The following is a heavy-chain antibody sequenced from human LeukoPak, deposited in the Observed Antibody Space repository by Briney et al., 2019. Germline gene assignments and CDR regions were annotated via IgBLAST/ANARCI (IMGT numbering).Heavy chain of an antibody. J-gene: IGHJ4*02. CDR1: GFTVSSNY. CDR2: IYSGGTA. CDR3: ARVNTGYVRY. Sequence: GGSLRLSCAASGFTVSSNYMSWVRQAPGKGLEWVSVIYSGGTAYYADSVEGRFTISRDNSENTLYLQMNSLRAEDTAVYYCARVNTGYVRYWGQGTLVTVSS. D-gene: IGHD5-12*01. V-gene: IGHV3-53*01.